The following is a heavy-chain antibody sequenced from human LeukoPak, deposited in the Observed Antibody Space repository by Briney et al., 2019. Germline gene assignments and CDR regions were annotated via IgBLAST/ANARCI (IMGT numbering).Heavy chain of an antibody. CDR1: GFTFSSYW. J-gene: IGHJ4*02. Sequence: PGGSLRLSCAASGFTFSSYWMHWVRQAPGKGLVWVSRISDDGSSTSYADSVKGRFTISRDNSRNTLYLQMNSLRVEDTAVYYCAKGPVVTLDSWGQGTLVSVSS. CDR2: ISDDGSST. V-gene: IGHV3-74*01. D-gene: IGHD4-23*01. CDR3: AKGPVVTLDS.